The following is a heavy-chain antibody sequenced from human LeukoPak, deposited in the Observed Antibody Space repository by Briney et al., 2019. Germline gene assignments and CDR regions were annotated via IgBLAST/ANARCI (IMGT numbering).Heavy chain of an antibody. CDR3: ARGPYYYDRSGYKVDWYFDL. CDR2: INHSGST. J-gene: IGHJ2*01. D-gene: IGHD3-22*01. V-gene: IGHV4-34*01. Sequence: PSETLSLTCAVYGGSFSGFYWSWIRHPPGKGVEWFGEINHSGSTNYNPSLKSRVTISVDTSKNQFSLKLSSVTAADTAVYYCARGPYYYDRSGYKVDWYFDLWGRGTLVTVSS. CDR1: GGSFSGFY.